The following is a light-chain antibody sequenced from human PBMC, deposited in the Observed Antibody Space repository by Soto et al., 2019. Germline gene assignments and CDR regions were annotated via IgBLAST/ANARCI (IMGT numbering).Light chain of an antibody. J-gene: IGKJ2*01. Sequence: EIVLTQSPGALSLSPGEGATLSCRASQSLSSSYVAWYQQKVGQPPRLLIYGASNRATGIPDRFSGSWSGTEFTLTISRLEPEDFAVYYCQQYVTSPPGYTFGQGTELRIK. CDR1: QSLSSSY. CDR3: QQYVTSPPGYT. CDR2: GAS. V-gene: IGKV3-20*01.